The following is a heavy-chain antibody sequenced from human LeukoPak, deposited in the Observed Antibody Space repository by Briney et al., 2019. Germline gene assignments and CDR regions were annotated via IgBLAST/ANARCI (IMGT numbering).Heavy chain of an antibody. V-gene: IGHV3-15*01. CDR1: GFIFNNAW. D-gene: IGHD3-10*01. CDR2: IKSKADGGTT. CDR3: TTANYYGSGSYFLVPDY. J-gene: IGHJ4*02. Sequence: PGGSLRLSCAASGFIFNNAWMSWVRQAPWEGLEWVGRIKSKADGGTTDYAAPVKGRFSISRDDSKNTLYLQMNSLKTEDTAVYYCTTANYYGSGSYFLVPDYWGQGTLVTVSS.